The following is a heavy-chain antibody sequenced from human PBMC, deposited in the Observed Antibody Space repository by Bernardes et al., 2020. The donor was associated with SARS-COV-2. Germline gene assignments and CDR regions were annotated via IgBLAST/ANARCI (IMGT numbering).Heavy chain of an antibody. J-gene: IGHJ6*02. D-gene: IGHD5-12*01. CDR3: TRHKSQWLRGDYYYYGMDV. CDR1: GVTLSGPA. Sequence: GGALRLSCAAPGVTLSGPAMHWGRPASGERVGGGCRIRSKTKRYATAYAASVKGRFTISRDDSKNTAYLQMNSLKTEDTAVYYCTRHKSQWLRGDYYYYGMDVWGQGTTVTVSS. V-gene: IGHV3-73*01. CDR2: IRSKTKRYAT.